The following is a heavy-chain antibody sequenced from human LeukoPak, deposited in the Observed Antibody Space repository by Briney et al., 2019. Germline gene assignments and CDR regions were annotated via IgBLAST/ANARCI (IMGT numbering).Heavy chain of an antibody. Sequence: GGSLRLSCAASGFTFSSYGMHWVRQAPGKGLEWVAVISYDGSNKYYADSVKGRFTISRDNSKNTLYLQMNSLRAEDTAVYYCAKDAGYDILTGYQNWFDPWGQGTLVTVSS. V-gene: IGHV3-30*18. CDR2: ISYDGSNK. J-gene: IGHJ5*02. CDR3: AKDAGYDILTGYQNWFDP. D-gene: IGHD3-9*01. CDR1: GFTFSSYG.